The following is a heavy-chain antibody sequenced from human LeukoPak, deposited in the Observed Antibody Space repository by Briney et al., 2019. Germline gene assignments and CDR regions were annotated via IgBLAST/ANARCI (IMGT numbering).Heavy chain of an antibody. D-gene: IGHD1-1*01. CDR1: GGSFSGYY. J-gene: IGHJ3*02. CDR2: INHSGST. CDR3: ARGTNWNDDAFDI. V-gene: IGHV4-34*01. Sequence: SETLSLTCAVYGGSFSGYYWSWIRQPPGKGLEWIGEINHSGSTNYNPSLKSRVTISVDTSKNQFSLKLSSVTAADTAVYYCARGTNWNDDAFDIWGQGTMVTVSS.